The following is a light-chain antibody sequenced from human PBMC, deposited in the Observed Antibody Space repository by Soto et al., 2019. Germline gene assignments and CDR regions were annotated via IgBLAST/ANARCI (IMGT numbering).Light chain of an antibody. V-gene: IGKV3-20*01. CDR2: DAS. J-gene: IGKJ5*01. CDR3: QLYGRSRRAT. Sequence: EIVLTPSPATLSLSPRERATLSCMASQSVSNFLAWYQQKPGQAPRLLIYDASNRATGIPDRFSGSGSGTDFTLTISRLEPEDFAVYYCQLYGRSRRATFGQGTRLEIK. CDR1: QSVSNF.